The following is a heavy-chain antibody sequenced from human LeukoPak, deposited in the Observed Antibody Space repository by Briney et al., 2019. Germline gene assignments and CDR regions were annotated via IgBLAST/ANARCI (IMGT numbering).Heavy chain of an antibody. D-gene: IGHD2-8*01. CDR3: ARGYQWGYPPGAFDI. V-gene: IGHV3-48*04. Sequence: PGGSPRLSCAASGFTFSSYSMNWVRQAPGKGLEWVSYISSSSSTIYYADSVKGRFTISRDNAKNTVYLQMNSLRAEDTAVYYCARGYQWGYPPGAFDIWGQGTMVTVSS. CDR1: GFTFSSYS. CDR2: ISSSSSTI. J-gene: IGHJ3*02.